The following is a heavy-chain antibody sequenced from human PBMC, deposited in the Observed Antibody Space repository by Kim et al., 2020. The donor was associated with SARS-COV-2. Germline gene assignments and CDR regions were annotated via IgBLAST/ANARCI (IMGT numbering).Heavy chain of an antibody. CDR3: ARAGITYSSSWYRSSDYFDY. CDR2: ISSSSSYI. Sequence: GGSLRLSCAASGFTFSSYSMNWVRQAPGKGLEWVSSISSSSSYIYYADSVKGRFTISRDNAKNSLYLQMNSLRAEDTAVYYCARAGITYSSSWYRSSDYFDYWGQGTLVTVSS. V-gene: IGHV3-21*01. D-gene: IGHD6-13*01. CDR1: GFTFSSYS. J-gene: IGHJ4*02.